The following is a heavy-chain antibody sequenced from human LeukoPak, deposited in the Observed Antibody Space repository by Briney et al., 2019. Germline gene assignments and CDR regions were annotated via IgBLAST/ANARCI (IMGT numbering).Heavy chain of an antibody. V-gene: IGHV3-30-3*01. CDR3: ARDYGGAAGAASSWFDP. Sequence: PGRSLRLSCAASGFTFSSYAMHWVRQAPGKGLEWVAVISYDGSNKYYADSVKGRFTISRDNSKNTLYLQMNSLRAEDTAVYYCARDYGGAAGAASSWFDPWGQGTLVTVSS. J-gene: IGHJ5*02. CDR2: ISYDGSNK. D-gene: IGHD4-23*01. CDR1: GFTFSSYA.